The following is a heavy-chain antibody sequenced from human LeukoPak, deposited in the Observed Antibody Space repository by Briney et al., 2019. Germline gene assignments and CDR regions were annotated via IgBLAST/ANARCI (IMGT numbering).Heavy chain of an antibody. CDR3: TTDPDYGDPIDY. V-gene: IGHV3-15*01. CDR2: IKSKTDGGTT. CDR1: GFTFSNAW. Sequence: SGGSLRLSCAASGFTFSNAWMSWVRQAPGKGLERVGRIKSKTDGGTTDYAAPVKGRFTISRDDSKNTLYLQMNSLKTEDTAVYYCTTDPDYGDPIDYWGQGTLVTVSS. J-gene: IGHJ4*02. D-gene: IGHD4-17*01.